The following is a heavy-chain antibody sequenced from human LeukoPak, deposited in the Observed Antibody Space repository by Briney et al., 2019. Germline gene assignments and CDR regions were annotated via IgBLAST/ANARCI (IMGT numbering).Heavy chain of an antibody. CDR1: GYTLTELS. V-gene: IGHV1-24*01. Sequence: ASVKVSCKVSGYTLTELSMHWVRQAPGKGLEWMGGFDPEDGETIYAQKFQGRVTMTEDTSTDTAYMELSSLRSEDTAVYYCATVMPGSYGFLPLVYWGQGTLVTVSS. J-gene: IGHJ4*02. CDR3: ATVMPGSYGFLPLVY. CDR2: FDPEDGET. D-gene: IGHD1-26*01.